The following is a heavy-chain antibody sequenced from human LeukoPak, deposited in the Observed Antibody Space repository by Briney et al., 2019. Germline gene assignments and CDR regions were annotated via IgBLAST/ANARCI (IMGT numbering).Heavy chain of an antibody. CDR2: ISSSSSYI. J-gene: IGHJ3*02. CDR1: GFTFSSYS. V-gene: IGHV3-21*01. CDR3: ARALLLWFGETRFDI. D-gene: IGHD3-10*01. Sequence: PGGSLRLSCAASGFTFSSYSMNWVRQAPGKGLEWVSSISSSSSYIYYADSVKGRFTISRDNAKNSLYLQMNSLRAEDTAVYYCARALLLWFGETRFDIWGQGTMVTVSS.